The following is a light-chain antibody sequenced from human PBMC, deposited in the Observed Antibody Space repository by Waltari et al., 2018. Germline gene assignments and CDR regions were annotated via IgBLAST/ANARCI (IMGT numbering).Light chain of an antibody. J-gene: IGKJ2*01. Sequence: DIQMTQSHSSLTAAVGDRVTTTCQTTQDVTTSLSWFQQKPGKAPQLLIYDASTLQSGVPSRFSGSGSGTSFSFTITSLQPEDSATYYCQHYHTLPYTFGRGTKLQIK. CDR1: QDVTTS. CDR3: QHYHTLPYT. CDR2: DAS. V-gene: IGKV1-33*01.